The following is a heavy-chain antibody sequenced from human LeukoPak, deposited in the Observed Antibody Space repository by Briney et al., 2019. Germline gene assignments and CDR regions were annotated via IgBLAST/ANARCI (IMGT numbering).Heavy chain of an antibody. CDR3: AKGVGYCSGGSCQQFDY. J-gene: IGHJ4*02. CDR1: GFTFSSYS. V-gene: IGHV3-48*01. D-gene: IGHD2-15*01. Sequence: GGSLRLSCAASGFTFSSYSMNWVRQAPGKGLEWISYISSSGSNIHYADSVKGRITISRDNSKNTLYLQMNSLRAEDTAVYYCAKGVGYCSGGSCQQFDYWGQGTLVTVSS. CDR2: ISSSGSNI.